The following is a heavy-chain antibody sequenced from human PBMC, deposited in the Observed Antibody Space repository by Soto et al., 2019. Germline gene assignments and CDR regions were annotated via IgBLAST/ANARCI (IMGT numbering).Heavy chain of an antibody. Sequence: QVQLVESGGGVVQPGRSLRLSCAASGFTFSSYAMHWVRQAPGKGLEWVAVISYDGSNKYYADSVKGRFTISRDNSKNTLYLQMNSLRAEDTAVYYCARAYYGYYVSYYYYGMDVWGQGTTVTVSS. V-gene: IGHV3-30-3*01. CDR3: ARAYYGYYVSYYYYGMDV. CDR1: GFTFSSYA. D-gene: IGHD4-17*01. J-gene: IGHJ6*02. CDR2: ISYDGSNK.